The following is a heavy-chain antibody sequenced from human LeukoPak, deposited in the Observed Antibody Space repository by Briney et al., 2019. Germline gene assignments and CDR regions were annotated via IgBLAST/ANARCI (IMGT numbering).Heavy chain of an antibody. D-gene: IGHD3-9*01. CDR2: IYPGDSAT. Sequence: GESLKISCKGSGYIFTDYWIVWVRQMPGKGLEWMGIIYPGDSATRYSTSFQGQVTISADKSISTAYLQWNSLKASDTAMYFCARPPQGSTGSKGFDYWGQGTLVTVSS. CDR1: GYIFTDYW. V-gene: IGHV5-51*01. J-gene: IGHJ4*02. CDR3: ARPPQGSTGSKGFDY.